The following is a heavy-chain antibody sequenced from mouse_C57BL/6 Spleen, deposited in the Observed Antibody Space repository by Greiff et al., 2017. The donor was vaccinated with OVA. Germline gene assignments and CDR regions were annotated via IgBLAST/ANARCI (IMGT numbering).Heavy chain of an antibody. CDR2: IYPGSGST. Sequence: VQLQQPGAELVKPGASVKLSCTASGYTFTSSWITWVKQRPGQGLEWIGDIYPGSGSTNYNEKFQSKATLTVDTSSSTAYMQLSSLTSEDSAVDYCASYSTYPYAMDYWGQGTSVTVSS. CDR3: ASYSTYPYAMDY. D-gene: IGHD2-5*01. J-gene: IGHJ4*01. CDR1: GYTFTSSW. V-gene: IGHV1-55*01.